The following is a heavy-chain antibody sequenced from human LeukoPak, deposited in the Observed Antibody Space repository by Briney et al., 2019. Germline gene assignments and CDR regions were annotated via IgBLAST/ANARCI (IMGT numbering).Heavy chain of an antibody. Sequence: PGGSLRLSCAASGFTFRSYNMNWVREAPGKRREWGSSISGSSSYIYYADSVRGRVTISRDNAKNSLYLQMNSLRAEGAALYYCEGGASRADYWGQGNLVTVSS. J-gene: IGHJ4*02. V-gene: IGHV3-21*01. CDR2: ISGSSSYI. CDR1: GFTFRSYN. CDR3: EGGASRADY.